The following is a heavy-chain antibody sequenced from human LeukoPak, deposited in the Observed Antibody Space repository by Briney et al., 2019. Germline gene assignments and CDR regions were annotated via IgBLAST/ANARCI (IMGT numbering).Heavy chain of an antibody. Sequence: PGGSLRLSCAASGFTFSSYEMNWVRQAPGKGLEWVSYISSSGSTIYYADSVKGRFTISRDNAKNSLYLQMNSLRAEDTAVYYCAKQLPKDIVVVPAVTGNFDYWGQGTLVTVSS. J-gene: IGHJ4*02. CDR1: GFTFSSYE. D-gene: IGHD2-2*01. CDR2: ISSSGSTI. V-gene: IGHV3-48*03. CDR3: AKQLPKDIVVVPAVTGNFDY.